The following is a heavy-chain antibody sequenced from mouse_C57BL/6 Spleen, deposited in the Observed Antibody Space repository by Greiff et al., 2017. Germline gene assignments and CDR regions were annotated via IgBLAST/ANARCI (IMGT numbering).Heavy chain of an antibody. V-gene: IGHV1-76*01. CDR3: AREVTTRGMDY. CDR1: GYTFTDYY. J-gene: IGHJ4*01. D-gene: IGHD2-3*01. CDR2: IYPGSGNT. Sequence: VQLQQSGAELVRPGASVKLSCKASGYTFTDYYINWVKQRPGQGLEWIARIYPGSGNTYYNEKFKGKATLTAEKSSSTAYMQLSSLTSEDSAVYFCAREVTTRGMDYWGQGTSVTVSS.